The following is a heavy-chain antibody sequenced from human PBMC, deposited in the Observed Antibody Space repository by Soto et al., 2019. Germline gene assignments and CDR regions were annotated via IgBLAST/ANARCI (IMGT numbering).Heavy chain of an antibody. Sequence: ASVKVSCKVSGYTFTSYGISWVRQAPGQGLEWMGWISAYNGNTNYAQKLQGRVTMTTDTSTSTAYMELRSLRSDDTAVYHCARKMRLWFGELLYNSSSPLGNWGQGTLVTVSS. CDR2: ISAYNGNT. V-gene: IGHV1-18*04. D-gene: IGHD3-10*01. CDR1: GYTFTSYG. CDR3: ARKMRLWFGELLYNSSSPLGN. J-gene: IGHJ4*02.